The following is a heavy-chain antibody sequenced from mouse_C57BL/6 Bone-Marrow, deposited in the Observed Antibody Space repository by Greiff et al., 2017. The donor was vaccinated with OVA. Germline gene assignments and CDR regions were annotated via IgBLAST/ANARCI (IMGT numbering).Heavy chain of an antibody. CDR1: GYTFTDYE. Sequence: QVQLQQSGAELVRPGASVTLSCKASGYTFTDYEMHWVKQTPVHGLEWIGAIDPETGGTAYNQKFKGKAILTADKSSSTAYMELRSLTSEDSAVYYCTRSLLYYGNYYFDYWGQGTTLTVSS. CDR3: TRSLLYYGNYYFDY. D-gene: IGHD2-1*01. J-gene: IGHJ2*01. V-gene: IGHV1-15*01. CDR2: IDPETGGT.